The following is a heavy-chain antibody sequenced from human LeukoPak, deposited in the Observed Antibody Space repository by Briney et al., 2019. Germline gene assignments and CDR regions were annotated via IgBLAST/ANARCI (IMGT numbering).Heavy chain of an antibody. CDR3: ARRRLLWFGDPFDY. CDR2: IYYSGST. J-gene: IGHJ4*02. Sequence: PSETLSLTCTVSGGSISSSSYYWGWIRQPPGKGLEWIGSIYYSGSTYYNPSLKSRVTISVDTSKNQFSLKLSSVTAADTAVYYCARRRLLWFGDPFDYWGQGTLVTVSS. CDR1: GGSISSSSYY. V-gene: IGHV4-39*01. D-gene: IGHD3-10*01.